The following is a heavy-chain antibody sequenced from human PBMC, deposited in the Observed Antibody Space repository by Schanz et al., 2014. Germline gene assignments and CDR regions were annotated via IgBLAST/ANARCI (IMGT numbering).Heavy chain of an antibody. Sequence: QVQLVESGGGLVKPGGSLRLSCAASGFTFSDYYMSWIRQAPGKGLEWVSYISGTTTYTNYADSVKGRFTISRDNAKNSLYLQMSSLRAEDTAIYYCARANYRRKINFDYWGRGTLVTVSS. D-gene: IGHD3-10*01. CDR3: ARANYRRKINFDY. J-gene: IGHJ4*02. CDR2: ISGTTTYT. CDR1: GFTFSDYY. V-gene: IGHV3-11*05.